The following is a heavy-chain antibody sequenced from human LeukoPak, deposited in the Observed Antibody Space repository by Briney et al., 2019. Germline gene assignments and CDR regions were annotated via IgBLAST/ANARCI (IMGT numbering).Heavy chain of an antibody. CDR2: IYSGGST. D-gene: IGHD6-13*01. Sequence: GGSLRLSCAASGFTVSSNYMSWVRQAPGKGLEWVSVIYSGGSTYYADSVRGRFTISRDNSKNTLYLQMNSLRAEDTAVYYCARGSIAAAVDYWGQGTLVTVSS. CDR3: ARGSIAAAVDY. CDR1: GFTVSSNY. V-gene: IGHV3-53*01. J-gene: IGHJ4*02.